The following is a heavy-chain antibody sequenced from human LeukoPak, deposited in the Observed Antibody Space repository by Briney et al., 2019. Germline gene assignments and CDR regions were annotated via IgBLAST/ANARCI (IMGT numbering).Heavy chain of an antibody. CDR3: ASDDGPLDY. Sequence: GGSLRLSCAASGFTFSSYGMHWVRQAPGKGLEWIAAIWHDGTNKNYRDSVKGRFTISRDNSKNTLSLRMNSLRADDTAVYYCASDDGPLDYWGRGTLVTVSA. V-gene: IGHV3-33*01. D-gene: IGHD2-8*01. CDR2: IWHDGTNK. CDR1: GFTFSSYG. J-gene: IGHJ4*02.